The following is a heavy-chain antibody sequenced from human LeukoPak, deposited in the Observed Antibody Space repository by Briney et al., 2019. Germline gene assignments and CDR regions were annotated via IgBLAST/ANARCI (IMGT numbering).Heavy chain of an antibody. V-gene: IGHV3-66*01. D-gene: IGHD6-19*01. CDR2: IYSGGST. CDR3: ARFATYSSGWYLDY. CDR1: GFTVSSNY. J-gene: IGHJ4*02. Sequence: TGGSLRLSCAASGFTVSSNYMSWVRQAPGKGLEWVSVIYSGGSTYYADSVKGRFTISRDNSKNTLYLQMNSLRAEDTAVYYCARFATYSSGWYLDYWGQGTLVTVSS.